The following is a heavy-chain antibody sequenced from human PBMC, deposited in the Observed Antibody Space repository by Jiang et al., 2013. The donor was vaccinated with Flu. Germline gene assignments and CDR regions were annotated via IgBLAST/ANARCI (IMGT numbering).Heavy chain of an antibody. CDR2: TYYRSKWYN. Sequence: AISGDSVSNNRAAWNWIRQSPSRGLEWLGRTYYRSKWYNDYAVSVKSRITINPDTSKNQFSLQLNSVTPEDTAVYYCARNGAGYDYVWGSYRPTYYFDYWGQGILVTVSS. J-gene: IGHJ4*02. V-gene: IGHV6-1*01. CDR1: GDSVSNNRAA. D-gene: IGHD3-16*02. CDR3: ARNGAGYDYVWGSYRPTYYFDY.